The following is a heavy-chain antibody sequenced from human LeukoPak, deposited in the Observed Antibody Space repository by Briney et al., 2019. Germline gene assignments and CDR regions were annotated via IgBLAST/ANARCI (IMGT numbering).Heavy chain of an antibody. CDR3: ARDRYYYDSSGHYRLDY. J-gene: IGHJ4*02. D-gene: IGHD3-22*01. CDR1: GGSFSGYY. CDR2: INHSGST. Sequence: SETLSLTCAVYGGSFSGYYWSWIRQPPGKGLEWIGEINHSGSTNYNPSLKSRVTISVDTSKNQFSLKLSSVTAADTAVYYCARDRYYYDSSGHYRLDYWGQGTLVTVSS. V-gene: IGHV4-34*01.